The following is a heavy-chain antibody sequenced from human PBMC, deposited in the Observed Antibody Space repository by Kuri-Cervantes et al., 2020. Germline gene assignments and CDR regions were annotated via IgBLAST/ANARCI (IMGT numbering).Heavy chain of an antibody. CDR1: GYTFTSYG. CDR3: ARDQKVRSRSFFVLRYGMDV. D-gene: IGHD2/OR15-2a*01. Sequence: ASVKVSCKASGYTFTSYGISWVRQAPGQGLEWMGWISAYNGNTNYAQKLQGRVTMTTDTSTSTAYMELRSLRSDDTAVYHCARDQKVRSRSFFVLRYGMDVWGQGTTVTVSS. CDR2: ISAYNGNT. V-gene: IGHV1-18*01. J-gene: IGHJ6*02.